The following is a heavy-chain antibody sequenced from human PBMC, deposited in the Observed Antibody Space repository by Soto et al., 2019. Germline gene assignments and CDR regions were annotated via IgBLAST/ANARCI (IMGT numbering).Heavy chain of an antibody. D-gene: IGHD6-13*01. J-gene: IGHJ6*02. CDR2: ISSSSTYI. Sequence: EVQLVESGGGLVKPGGSLRLSCAASGFTFTSYTMNWVRQAPGKGLEWVSSISSSSTYIYYADSVKGRFTISRDNAKNSLYLQMNSLRAEDTAVYYCARDLAAATSYCMDVWGQGTTVTVSS. V-gene: IGHV3-21*01. CDR1: GFTFTSYT. CDR3: ARDLAAATSYCMDV.